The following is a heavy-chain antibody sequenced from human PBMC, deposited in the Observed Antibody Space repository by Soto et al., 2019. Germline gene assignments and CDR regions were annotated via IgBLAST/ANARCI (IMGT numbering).Heavy chain of an antibody. CDR3: AHPRGYGVFDAYDI. J-gene: IGHJ3*02. CDR2: ISAGGSDT. D-gene: IGHD4-17*01. Sequence: PEGSLRLSCVASGFSFSTYAMSWVRQAPGKGLEWVSAISAGGSDTYYADSVKGRVTISRDNSIKTLFLQMSSLRTEDTAVYYCAHPRGYGVFDAYDIWGQGAMVTVSS. V-gene: IGHV3-23*01. CDR1: GFSFSTYA.